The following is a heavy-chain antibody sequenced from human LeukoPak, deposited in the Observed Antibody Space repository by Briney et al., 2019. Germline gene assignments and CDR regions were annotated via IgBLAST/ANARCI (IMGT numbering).Heavy chain of an antibody. CDR1: GFTFDDYA. V-gene: IGHV3-9*01. D-gene: IGHD3-22*01. J-gene: IGHJ5*02. CDR3: AKDSRYYYDSSGYSWFDP. Sequence: PGRSLRLSCAAPGFTFDDYAMHCVRQAPGKGLEWVSGIILNSGSIGYADSVKGRFTISRDNAKNSLYLQMNSLRAEDTALYYCAKDSRYYYDSSGYSWFDPWGQGTLVTVSS. CDR2: IILNSGSI.